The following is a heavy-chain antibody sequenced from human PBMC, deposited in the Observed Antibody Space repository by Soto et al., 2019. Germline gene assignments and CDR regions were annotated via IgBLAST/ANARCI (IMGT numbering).Heavy chain of an antibody. CDR2: IYYSGST. Sequence: TVAEGSSVNIGDYWGWIRKPPGKGLEWIGSIYYSGSTYYNPSLKSRVTISVDTSKNQFSLKLSSVTAADTAVYYCARISRFLEWNYYYYYMDVWGKGTTVTVSS. D-gene: IGHD3-3*01. J-gene: IGHJ6*03. CDR1: EGSSVNIGDY. V-gene: IGHV4-39*01. CDR3: ARISRFLEWNYYYYYMDV.